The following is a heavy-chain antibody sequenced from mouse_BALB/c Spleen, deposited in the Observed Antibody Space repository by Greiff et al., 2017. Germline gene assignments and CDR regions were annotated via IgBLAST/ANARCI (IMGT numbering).Heavy chain of an antibody. D-gene: IGHD2-4*01. V-gene: IGHV5-9-3*01. CDR1: GFTFSSYA. CDR3: ARHRITTDYYAMDY. J-gene: IGHJ4*01. Sequence: EVQLVESGGGLVKPGGSLKLSCAASGFTFSSYAMSWVRQTPEKRLEWVATISSGGSYTYYPDSVKGRFTISRDNAKNTLYLQMSSLRSEDTAMYYCARHRITTDYYAMDYWGQGTSVTVSS. CDR2: ISSGGSYT.